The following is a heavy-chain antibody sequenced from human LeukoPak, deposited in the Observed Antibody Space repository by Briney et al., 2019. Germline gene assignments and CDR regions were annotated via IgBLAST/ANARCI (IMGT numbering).Heavy chain of an antibody. CDR1: GFTFSSYG. V-gene: IGHV3-30*02. CDR2: IRYDGSNK. CDR3: ARVAPRYCSGGSCYSGAFDI. Sequence: PGGSLRLSCAASGFTFSSYGMHWVRQAPGKGLEWVAFIRYDGSNKYYADSVKGRFTISRDNSKNTLYLQMNSLRAEDTAVYYCARVAPRYCSGGSCYSGAFDIWGQGTMVTVSS. J-gene: IGHJ3*02. D-gene: IGHD2-15*01.